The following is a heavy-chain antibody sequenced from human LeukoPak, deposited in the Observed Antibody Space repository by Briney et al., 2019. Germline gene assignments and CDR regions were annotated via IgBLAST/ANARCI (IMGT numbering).Heavy chain of an antibody. CDR1: NASIATSSYH. J-gene: IGHJ4*02. D-gene: IGHD2-2*01. CDR2: IYYSGTT. V-gene: IGHV4-39*01. CDR3: ARRQRYPYYFNS. Sequence: PSETLSLTCTVSNASIATSSYHWGWIRQPPGKGLEWIGNIYYSGTTNYNPSLKGRVAFFLDTSKNQFSLKLTSVTAADTAVYYCARRQRYPYYFNSWGQGTLVTVSS.